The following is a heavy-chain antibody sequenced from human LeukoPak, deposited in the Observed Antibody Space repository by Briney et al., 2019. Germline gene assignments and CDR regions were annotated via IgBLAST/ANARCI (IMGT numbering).Heavy chain of an antibody. CDR3: ARSVRRGECSQH. D-gene: IGHD3-10*01. V-gene: IGHV1-69*06. Sequence: ASVKVSCKASGGTFSSYAISWVRQAPGQGLEWMGRIIPIFGTANYAQKFQGRVTITADKSTSTAYMELSSLRSEDTAVYYCARSVRRGECSQHWGQGTLVTVSS. CDR2: IIPIFGTA. CDR1: GGTFSSYA. J-gene: IGHJ1*01.